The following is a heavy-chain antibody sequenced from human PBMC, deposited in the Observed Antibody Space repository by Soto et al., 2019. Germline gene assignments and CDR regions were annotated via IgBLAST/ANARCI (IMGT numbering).Heavy chain of an antibody. Sequence: EVQLVESGGGLVQPGGSLRLSCGASGFRFSIYSMNWVRQAPGKGLEWSAYITSDTNTIKYADSVKGRFTISRDNDKNLVYLQMNSLRDEDTAVYHCARSVEGHFVYWGQGTVVTVSA. CDR2: ITSDTNTI. CDR1: GFRFSIYS. CDR3: ARSVEGHFVY. J-gene: IGHJ4*02. D-gene: IGHD6-19*01. V-gene: IGHV3-48*02.